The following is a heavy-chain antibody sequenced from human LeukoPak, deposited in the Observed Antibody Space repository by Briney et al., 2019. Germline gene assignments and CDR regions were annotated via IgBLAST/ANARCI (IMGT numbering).Heavy chain of an antibody. V-gene: IGHV3-48*03. Sequence: PGGSLRHSCAASGFTSSSYEMNWVHQAPGKGLEWVSYISSSGSTIYYADSVKGRFTISRDNAKNSLYLQMNSLRAEDTAVYYCARVERNNYDFWSGYYAIVSVDAFDIWGQGTMVTVSS. CDR2: ISSSGSTI. CDR1: GFTSSSYE. J-gene: IGHJ3*02. D-gene: IGHD3-3*01. CDR3: ARVERNNYDFWSGYYAIVSVDAFDI.